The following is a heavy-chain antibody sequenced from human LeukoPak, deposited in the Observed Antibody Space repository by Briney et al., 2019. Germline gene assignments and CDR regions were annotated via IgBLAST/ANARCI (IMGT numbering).Heavy chain of an antibody. CDR2: IIPIFGTA. J-gene: IGHJ4*02. CDR3: ARGGYSYGYGYYFDY. CDR1: GGTFSSYA. Sequence: SVKVSCKASGGTFSSYAISWVRQAPGQGLEWMGGIIPIFGTANYAQKFQGRVTITADESTSTAYMELSSLRSEDTAVYYCARGGYSYGYGYYFDYWGRGTLVTVSS. D-gene: IGHD5-18*01. V-gene: IGHV1-69*13.